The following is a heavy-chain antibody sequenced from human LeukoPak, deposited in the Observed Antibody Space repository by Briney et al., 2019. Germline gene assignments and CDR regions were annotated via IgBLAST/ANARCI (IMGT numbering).Heavy chain of an antibody. D-gene: IGHD6-13*01. Sequence: SETLSLTCTVSGGSISSYYWSWIRQPPGKGLEWIGYNYYSGSTNYNPSLKSRVTTSVDTSKNQFSLKLSSVTAADTAVYYCARDPGSSWYRFDYWGQGTLVTVSS. J-gene: IGHJ4*02. CDR2: NYYSGST. CDR3: ARDPGSSWYRFDY. V-gene: IGHV4-59*01. CDR1: GGSISSYY.